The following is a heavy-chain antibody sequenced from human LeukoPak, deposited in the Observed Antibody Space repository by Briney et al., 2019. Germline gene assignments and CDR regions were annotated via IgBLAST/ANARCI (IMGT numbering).Heavy chain of an antibody. D-gene: IGHD2-21*02. CDR3: ARRRGVTATLNYFDY. J-gene: IGHJ4*02. CDR1: GYSFTKYW. CDR2: IYPSDPDT. Sequence: NPGESLKISCKGSGYSFTKYWIGWVRQMPGKGLEWVGIIYPSDPDTTYSPSFQGQVTISADKSISTAYLQWSSLRASDTAIYYCARRRGVTATLNYFDYWGQGTLVTVSS. V-gene: IGHV5-51*01.